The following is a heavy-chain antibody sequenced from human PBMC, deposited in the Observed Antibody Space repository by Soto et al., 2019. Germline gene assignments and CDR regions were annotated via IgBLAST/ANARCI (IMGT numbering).Heavy chain of an antibody. J-gene: IGHJ4*02. D-gene: IGHD2-2*01. CDR2: ISWNSNMI. CDR1: GFTIDDYG. V-gene: IGHV3-9*01. CDR3: AKDTRDSSTSLGY. Sequence: GGSLRVSCAASGFTIDDYGMHWVRQIPGKGLEWVSGISWNSNMIGYAESVKGRFIISRDNTKNLLHLQMNSLTTDDTALYYYAKDTRDSSTSLGYWGQGTLVTVSS.